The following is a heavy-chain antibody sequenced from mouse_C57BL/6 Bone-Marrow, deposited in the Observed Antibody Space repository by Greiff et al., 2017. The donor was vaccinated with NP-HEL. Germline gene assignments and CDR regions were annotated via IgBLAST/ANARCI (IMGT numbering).Heavy chain of an antibody. CDR2: IDPSDSYT. J-gene: IGHJ2*01. Sequence: QVQLQQPGAELVMPGASVKLSCKASGYTFTSYWMHWVKQRPGQGLEWIGEIDPSDSYTNYNQKFKGKSTLTVDKSSSTAYMQLSSLTSEDSAVYYCAREGWLLLYFDDWGQGTTLTVSS. CDR1: GYTFTSYW. V-gene: IGHV1-69*01. D-gene: IGHD2-3*01. CDR3: AREGWLLLYFDD.